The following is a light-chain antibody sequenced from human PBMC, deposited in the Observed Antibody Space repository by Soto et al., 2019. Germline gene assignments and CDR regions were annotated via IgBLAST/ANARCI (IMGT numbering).Light chain of an antibody. CDR1: QSVINY. V-gene: IGKV3-11*01. CDR2: DTS. CDR3: QQRANWPLT. J-gene: IGKJ4*01. Sequence: EIVLTQSPATLSLSPGERATLSCRASQSVINYLAWYQQKPGQAPRLLIYDTSNRATGIPARFSGRGSGTDFTLIISSLEPEDFAVYYCQQRANWPLTFGGGTKVEIK.